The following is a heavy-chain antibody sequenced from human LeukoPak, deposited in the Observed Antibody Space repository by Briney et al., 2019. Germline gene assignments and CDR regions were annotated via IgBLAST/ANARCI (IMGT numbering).Heavy chain of an antibody. Sequence: GGSLRLSCAASGFTFSRFGMNWVRQAPGKGLEWISYISSSSNTIYHADSVKGRFTISRDNAKNSLYLQMNSLRDEDTAVYYCARGYYRADYWGQGTLVTVSS. CDR2: ISSSSNTI. CDR1: GFTFSRFG. D-gene: IGHD2/OR15-2a*01. CDR3: ARGYYRADY. V-gene: IGHV3-48*02. J-gene: IGHJ4*02.